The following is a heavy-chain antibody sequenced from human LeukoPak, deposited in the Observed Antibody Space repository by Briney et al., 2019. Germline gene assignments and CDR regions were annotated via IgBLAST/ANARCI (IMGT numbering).Heavy chain of an antibody. Sequence: GESLKISCKGSGYNFTSYWIGWVRQMPGKGLEWMGIIYPSDSDTTYSPSFQGQVTISADKSISTAYLQWSSLKASDTAMYYCAITPPYYYASETSYKGLDYWGQGTLVTVSS. CDR1: GYNFTSYW. CDR2: IYPSDSDT. D-gene: IGHD3-10*01. J-gene: IGHJ4*02. V-gene: IGHV5-51*01. CDR3: AITPPYYYASETSYKGLDY.